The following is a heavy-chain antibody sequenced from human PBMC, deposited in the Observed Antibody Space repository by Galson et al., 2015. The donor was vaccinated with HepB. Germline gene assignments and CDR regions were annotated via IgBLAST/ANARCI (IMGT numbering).Heavy chain of an antibody. J-gene: IGHJ3*02. Sequence: SLRLSCAASGLSFSDYGMHWVRQAPGKGLEWVALIWYDGSNKFYGDSVRGRLTISRDNSRNTLYLQMNRLRAEDTALYYCARGGFGVGTFDIWGQGTMVTVSS. D-gene: IGHD3-3*01. CDR3: ARGGFGVGTFDI. V-gene: IGHV3-33*01. CDR1: GLSFSDYG. CDR2: IWYDGSNK.